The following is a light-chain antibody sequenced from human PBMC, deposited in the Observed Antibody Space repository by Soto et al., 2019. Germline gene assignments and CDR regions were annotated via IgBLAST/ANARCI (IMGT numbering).Light chain of an antibody. CDR1: QSVSSNY. J-gene: IGKJ4*01. CDR2: DAS. CDR3: QQYGNSPLT. Sequence: EIVLTQSPGTLSLSPGERATLSCRASQSVSSNYLSWYQQTPGQAPRLLIYDASSRAAAIPDRFSGSGSGTDFTLTISRLETEDFAVYYCQQYGNSPLTFGGGTKVEIK. V-gene: IGKV3-20*01.